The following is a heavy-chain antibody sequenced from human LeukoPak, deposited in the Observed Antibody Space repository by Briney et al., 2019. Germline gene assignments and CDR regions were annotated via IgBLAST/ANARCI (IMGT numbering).Heavy chain of an antibody. J-gene: IGHJ4*02. CDR2: IYHSGNT. D-gene: IGHD5-12*01. CDR3: ARDTRIEWLRFLDY. Sequence: SETLSLTCTVSGDSISNGGSISNGGHYWSWIRQFPGKGLEWIGYIYHSGNTYYNPSLESRVTMSVDTSENRFSLKVNSVTAADTAIYYCARDTRIEWLRFLDYWGQGILVTVSS. CDR1: GDSISNGGSISNGGHY. V-gene: IGHV4-31*03.